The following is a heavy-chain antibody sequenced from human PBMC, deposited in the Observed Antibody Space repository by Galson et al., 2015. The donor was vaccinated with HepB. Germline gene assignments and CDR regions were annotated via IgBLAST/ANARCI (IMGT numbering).Heavy chain of an antibody. CDR2: ISSSSSYI. D-gene: IGHD4-17*01. V-gene: IGHV3-21*01. CDR3: ARGDKRRGYGD. J-gene: IGHJ4*02. Sequence: SLRLSCAASGFTFSSYSMNWVRQAPGKGLEWVSSISSSSSYIYYADSVKGRFTISRDNAKNSLYLQMNSLRAEDTAVYYCARGDKRRGYGDWGQGTLVTVSS. CDR1: GFTFSSYS.